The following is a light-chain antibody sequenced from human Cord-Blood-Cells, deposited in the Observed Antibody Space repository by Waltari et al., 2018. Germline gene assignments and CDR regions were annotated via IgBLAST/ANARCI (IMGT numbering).Light chain of an antibody. Sequence: DMQMTQSPSTLSASVGARVTIPSRASQSVSSWLAWYLQKPGKAPKLLIYDASSLESGVPSRFSGSGSGTEFTLTISSLQPDDFAVYYCQQYNSYTYTFGQGTKVEIK. CDR1: QSVSSW. V-gene: IGKV1-5*01. J-gene: IGKJ2*01. CDR2: DAS. CDR3: QQYNSYTYT.